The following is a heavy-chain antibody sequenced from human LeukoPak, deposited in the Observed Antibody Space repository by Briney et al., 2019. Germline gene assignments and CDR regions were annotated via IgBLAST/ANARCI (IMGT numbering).Heavy chain of an antibody. Sequence: SETLSLTCTVSGGSISSSSYYWGWIRQPPGKGLEWIGSIYYSGSTYYNPSLKSRVTISVDKSKNQFSLKLSSVTAADTAVYYCARGQGGDYYDTSGFYFDFWGQGTLVIVSS. J-gene: IGHJ4*02. CDR1: GGSISSSSYY. CDR2: IYYSGST. V-gene: IGHV4-39*07. CDR3: ARGQGGDYYDTSGFYFDF. D-gene: IGHD3-22*01.